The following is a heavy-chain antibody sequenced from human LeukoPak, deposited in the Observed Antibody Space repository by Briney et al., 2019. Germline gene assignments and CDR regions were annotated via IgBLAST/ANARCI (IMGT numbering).Heavy chain of an antibody. Sequence: PSETLSLTCAVSGGSINSNNWWSWVRQPPGKGLEWIGSIYYSGSTYYNPSLKSRVTISVDTSKNQFSLKLSSVTAADTAVYYCARTTKIGAGDRRTFDYWGQGTLVTVSP. CDR2: IYYSGST. CDR1: GGSINSNNW. J-gene: IGHJ4*02. CDR3: ARTTKIGAGDRRTFDY. D-gene: IGHD4-17*01. V-gene: IGHV4-4*02.